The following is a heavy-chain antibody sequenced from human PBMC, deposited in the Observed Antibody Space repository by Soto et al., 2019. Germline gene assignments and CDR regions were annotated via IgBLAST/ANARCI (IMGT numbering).Heavy chain of an antibody. V-gene: IGHV3-30*18. CDR2: ISYDGSNK. CDR1: GFTFSSYA. Sequence: PGGSLRLSCAASGFTFSSYAMHWVRQAPGKGLEWVAVISYDGSNKFHADSVKGRFTISRDNSKNTLYLQMNSLRAEDTAVYYCAKSDLYYYYGMDVWGQGTTVTVSS. CDR3: AKSDLYYYYGMDV. J-gene: IGHJ6*02.